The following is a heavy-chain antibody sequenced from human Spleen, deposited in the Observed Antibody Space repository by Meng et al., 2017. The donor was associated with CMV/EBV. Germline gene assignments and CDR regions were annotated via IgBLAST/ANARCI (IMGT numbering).Heavy chain of an antibody. D-gene: IGHD1-26*01. CDR1: GFTFNSNA. V-gene: IGHV3-30*04. CDR3: ARDSDSGSYWGDNWFDP. J-gene: IGHJ5*02. CDR2: MSYDGINK. Sequence: GESLKISCVVSGFTFNSNAVHWVRQAPGKGLEGVAVMSYDGINKRYADYVKGRFTISRDNSPNTLYLQMNSLAPEYTAVYYCARDSDSGSYWGDNWFDPWGQGTLVTVSS.